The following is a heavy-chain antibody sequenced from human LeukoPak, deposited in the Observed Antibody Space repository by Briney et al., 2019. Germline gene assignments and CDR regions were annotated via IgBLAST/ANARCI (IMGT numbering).Heavy chain of an antibody. V-gene: IGHV4-30-4*08. D-gene: IGHD2-2*02. Sequence: SETLSLTCTVSGGSISSGDYYWSWIRQPPGKGLEWIGYIYYSGSTYYNPSLKSRVTISVDTSKNQFSLKLSSVTATDTAVYYCARGGVGRSSTSCFTFDYWGQGTLVTVSS. J-gene: IGHJ4*02. CDR1: GGSISSGDYY. CDR2: IYYSGST. CDR3: ARGGVGRSSTSCFTFDY.